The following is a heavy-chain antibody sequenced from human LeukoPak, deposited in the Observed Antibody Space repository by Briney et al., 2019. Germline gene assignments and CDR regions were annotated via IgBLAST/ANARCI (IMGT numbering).Heavy chain of an antibody. Sequence: SETLSLTCAVSGGSISSSNWRSWVRQPPGKGLEWIGEIYHSGSTNYNPSLKSRVTISVDKSKNQFSLKLSSVTAADTAVYYCARKGYGDYNRNFHYWGQGTLVTVSS. V-gene: IGHV4-4*02. CDR2: IYHSGST. CDR3: ARKGYGDYNRNFHY. D-gene: IGHD4-17*01. CDR1: GGSISSSNW. J-gene: IGHJ4*02.